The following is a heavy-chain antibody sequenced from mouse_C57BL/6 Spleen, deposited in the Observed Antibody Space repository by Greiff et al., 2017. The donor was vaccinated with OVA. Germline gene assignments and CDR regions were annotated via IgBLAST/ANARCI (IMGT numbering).Heavy chain of an antibody. D-gene: IGHD1-1*01. CDR2: ISDGGSYT. V-gene: IGHV5-4*01. J-gene: IGHJ2*01. CDR1: GFTFSSYA. Sequence: EVKLVESGGGLVKPGGSLKLSCAASGFTFSSYAMSWVRQTPEKRLEWVATISDGGSYTYYPDNVKGRFTISRDNAKNNLYLQMSHLKSEDTAMYYCARDYYGSSYGDFDYWGQGTTLTVSS. CDR3: ARDYYGSSYGDFDY.